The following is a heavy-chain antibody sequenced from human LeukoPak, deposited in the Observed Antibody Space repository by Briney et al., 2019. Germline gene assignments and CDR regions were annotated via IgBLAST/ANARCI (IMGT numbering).Heavy chain of an antibody. Sequence: SETLSLTCTVSGGSISSSSYYWGWIRQPPGKGLEWIGSIYYSGSTYYNPSLKSRVTISVDTSKNQFSLKLSSVTAADTAVYYCARQGQQLVRVYWGQGTLVTVSS. J-gene: IGHJ4*02. D-gene: IGHD6-13*01. CDR2: IYYSGST. V-gene: IGHV4-39*01. CDR1: GGSISSSSYY. CDR3: ARQGQQLVRVY.